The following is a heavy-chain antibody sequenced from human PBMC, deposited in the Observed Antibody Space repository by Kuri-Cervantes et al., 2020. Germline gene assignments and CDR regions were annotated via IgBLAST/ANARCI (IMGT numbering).Heavy chain of an antibody. J-gene: IGHJ4*02. Sequence: GESLKISCAASGFTLSTYDMHRVRQSTGKGLEWLSAIGIAGDTSYPGSVKGRFTLSRDNAKNTGSLQMSSLRTEDTAVYYCATREACSSGVCYGVQYWGQGTLVTVSS. D-gene: IGHD2-8*01. CDR3: ATREACSSGVCYGVQY. CDR1: GFTLSTYD. CDR2: IGIAGDT. V-gene: IGHV3-13*01.